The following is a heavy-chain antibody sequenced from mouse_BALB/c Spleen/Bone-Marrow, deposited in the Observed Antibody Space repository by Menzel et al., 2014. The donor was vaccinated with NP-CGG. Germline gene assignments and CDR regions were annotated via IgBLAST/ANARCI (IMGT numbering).Heavy chain of an antibody. D-gene: IGHD1-1*01. Sequence: EVQLQQSGAELVKPGASVKLSCTASGFNIKDTYMHWVKQRPEQGLEWIGRIDPANGNTKYDPKFQGKATITADTSSNTSYLQLSSLTSEDTAVYYCAGYYYGSSLSAYWGQGTLVTVSA. CDR1: GFNIKDTY. CDR3: AGYYYGSSLSAY. CDR2: IDPANGNT. J-gene: IGHJ3*01. V-gene: IGHV14-3*02.